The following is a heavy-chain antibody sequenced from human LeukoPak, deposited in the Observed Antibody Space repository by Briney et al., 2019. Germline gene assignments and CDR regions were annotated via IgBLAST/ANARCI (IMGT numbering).Heavy chain of an antibody. CDR2: ISGSGGSA. J-gene: IGHJ4*02. CDR1: GFTFSSYA. D-gene: IGHD3-3*01. CDR3: ARIFTSGYSTDY. Sequence: GGSLRLSCAASGFTFSSYAMTWVRQAPGKGLEWVSAISGSGGSAYYADSVKGRFTISRDTSKNTLYLQMNSLRAEDTAVYYCARIFTSGYSTDYWGQGTLVTVSS. V-gene: IGHV3-23*01.